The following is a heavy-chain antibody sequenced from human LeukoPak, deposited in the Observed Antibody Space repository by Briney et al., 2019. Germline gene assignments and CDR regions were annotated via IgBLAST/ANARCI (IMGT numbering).Heavy chain of an antibody. Sequence: PGGSLRLSCAASGFTFSSYAMSWVRQAPGKGLEWVSAISGSGGSTYYADSVKGRFTISRDNSKNTLYLQMNSLRAEDTAVYYCAKVGVDCYDSSGSGAFDIWGQGTMVTVSS. D-gene: IGHD3-22*01. CDR1: GFTFSSYA. V-gene: IGHV3-23*01. CDR2: ISGSGGST. CDR3: AKVGVDCYDSSGSGAFDI. J-gene: IGHJ3*02.